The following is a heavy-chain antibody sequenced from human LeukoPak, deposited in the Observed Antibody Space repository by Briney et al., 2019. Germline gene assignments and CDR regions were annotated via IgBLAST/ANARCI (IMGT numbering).Heavy chain of an antibody. CDR1: GFTFRNFG. J-gene: IGHJ4*02. Sequence: QSGGSLRLSCEASGFTFRNFGMHWVRQAPGKGLEWVAIIAFDGSNKYYADSVKDRFTISRDNSKNTLYLEMNSLRDEDTAVYYCAKDPAAGIMLYYFDSWGQGTLVTVSS. D-gene: IGHD6-13*01. V-gene: IGHV3-30*18. CDR2: IAFDGSNK. CDR3: AKDPAAGIMLYYFDS.